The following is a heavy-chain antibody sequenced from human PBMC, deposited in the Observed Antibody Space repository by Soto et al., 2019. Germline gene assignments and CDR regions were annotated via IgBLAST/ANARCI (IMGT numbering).Heavy chain of an antibody. Sequence: PGESLKISCKGSGYNFPKYWIAWVRQMPGKGLEWMGIIYPGDSDTRYSPSVEGQVAISVDKSISTAYLEWVSLKASDTSMYFCARRGCSSTTCQNWFDPWGQGTLVTVSS. CDR3: ARRGCSSTTCQNWFDP. J-gene: IGHJ5*02. V-gene: IGHV5-51*01. CDR1: GYNFPKYW. CDR2: IYPGDSDT. D-gene: IGHD2-2*01.